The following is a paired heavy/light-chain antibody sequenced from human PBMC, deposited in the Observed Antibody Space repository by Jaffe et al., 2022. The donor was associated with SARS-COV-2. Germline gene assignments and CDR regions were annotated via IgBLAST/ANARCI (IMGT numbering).Light chain of an antibody. V-gene: IGLV3-1*01. CDR3: QAWDSSTPYV. CDR1: KLGDKY. J-gene: IGLJ1*01. CDR2: QDS. Sequence: SYEVTQPPSVSVSPGQTASITCSGDKLGDKYACWYQQKPGQSPVLVIYQDSKRPSGIPERFSGSNSGNTATLTISGTQAMDEADYYCQAWDSSTPYVFGTGTKVTVL.
Heavy chain of an antibody. J-gene: IGHJ3*02. V-gene: IGHV1-18*01. Sequence: QVQLVQSGAEVKKPGASVKVSCKASGYTFTSYGISWVRQAPGQGLEWMGWISAYNGNTNYAQKLQGRVTMTTDTSTSTAYMELRSLRSDDTAVYYCARTSGASHIVVVTATRGAFDIWGQGTMVTVSS. CDR3: ARTSGASHIVVVTATRGAFDI. CDR1: GYTFTSYG. D-gene: IGHD2-21*02. CDR2: ISAYNGNT.